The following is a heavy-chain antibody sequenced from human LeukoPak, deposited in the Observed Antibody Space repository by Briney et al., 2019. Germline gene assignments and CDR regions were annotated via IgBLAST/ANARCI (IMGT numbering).Heavy chain of an antibody. Sequence: PGGSLRLSCAASGFTLSSYVMHWVRQAPGKGLEWVAIISYDGSNEYYADSVKGRFTISRDNSKNTLYLQMNSLRVEDTALYYCAKDEIPIVPVAGTGPLAFDSWGQGTKVTVSS. CDR2: ISYDGSNE. CDR3: AKDEIPIVPVAGTGPLAFDS. V-gene: IGHV3-30*04. D-gene: IGHD6-19*01. J-gene: IGHJ3*02. CDR1: GFTLSSYV.